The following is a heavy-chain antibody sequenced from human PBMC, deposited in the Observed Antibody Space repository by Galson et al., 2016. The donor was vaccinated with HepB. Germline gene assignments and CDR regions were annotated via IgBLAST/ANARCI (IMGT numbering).Heavy chain of an antibody. CDR2: VYTDGST. Sequence: SLRLSCASSGFTVSSTSMNWVRHAPGRGLEWVSVVYTDGSTYYADSGKGRFTISSDNSQNTLSLQMNSLRAEDTAIYYCTKELNDLGPGNLVPVAS. J-gene: IGHJ4*02. V-gene: IGHV3-53*01. CDR3: TKELND. CDR1: GFTVSSTS.